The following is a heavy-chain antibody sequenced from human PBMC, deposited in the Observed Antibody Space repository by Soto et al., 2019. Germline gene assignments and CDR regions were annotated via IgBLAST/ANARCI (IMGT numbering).Heavy chain of an antibody. Sequence: QVHLVQSGTEVKKPGSSVKVSCKASGGTFSYYSFSWVRQAPGQGLEWMGRIITLLNRTTYAQKFQDRVKKSENNFPLTTHLDLRSVTAEDSSADFEGGMLIYGQGANSTAKPYFQHPG. V-gene: IGHV1-69*02. CDR1: GGTFSYYS. J-gene: IGHJ1*01. D-gene: IGHD3-16*01. CDR3: GGMLIYGQGANSTAKPYFQH. CDR2: IITLLNRT.